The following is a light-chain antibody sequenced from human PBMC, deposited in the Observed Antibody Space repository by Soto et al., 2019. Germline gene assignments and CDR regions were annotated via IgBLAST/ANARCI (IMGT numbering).Light chain of an antibody. CDR2: GTS. CDR3: QQYGSSPLVT. Sequence: EIVLTQSPGTLSLSPGERATLSCRASQSVSSSYLAWYQQKPGQAPRLLIYGTSSRGTGIPDRFSGSGSGTDFTLTISRLKPEDFAVYYCQQYGSSPLVTFGQGTRLEIK. CDR1: QSVSSSY. J-gene: IGKJ5*01. V-gene: IGKV3-20*01.